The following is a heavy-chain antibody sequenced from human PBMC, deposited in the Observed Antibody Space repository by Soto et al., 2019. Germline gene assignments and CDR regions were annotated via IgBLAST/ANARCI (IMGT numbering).Heavy chain of an antibody. D-gene: IGHD3-9*01. CDR3: VTYRKFCQI. CDR1: GGYISDGYYS. CDR2: IYNSGST. J-gene: IGHJ3*02. Sequence: QLQLQESGSGLVKPSQTLSLTCAVSGGYISDGYYSWSWIRQPPGKGLEWIGFIYNSGSTYYNSSLKSRVTISVDRSKNHFFLNLTSVTAADSAVYYCVTYRKFCQIWGQGTKVTVSS. V-gene: IGHV4-30-2*01.